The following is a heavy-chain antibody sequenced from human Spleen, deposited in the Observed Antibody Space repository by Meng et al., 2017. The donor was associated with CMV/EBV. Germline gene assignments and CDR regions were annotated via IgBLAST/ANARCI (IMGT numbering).Heavy chain of an antibody. CDR3: ARGGLSTALPEAPSSSSIDN. Sequence: ASVKVSCKTSGYIFTGYYVHWVRQAPGQGLEWMGWINCKSGGTNYAQKFQGRVTMTWDTSISTAYMELSRLRSNDTAVFYCARGGLSTALPEAPSSSSIDNWGQGTLVTVSS. D-gene: IGHD2/OR15-2a*01. V-gene: IGHV1-2*02. CDR2: INCKSGGT. J-gene: IGHJ4*02. CDR1: GYIFTGYY.